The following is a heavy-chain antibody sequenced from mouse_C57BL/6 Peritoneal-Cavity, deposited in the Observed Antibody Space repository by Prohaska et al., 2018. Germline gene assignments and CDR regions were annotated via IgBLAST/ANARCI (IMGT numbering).Heavy chain of an antibody. CDR3: MRYGNYWYFDV. CDR1: GFTFSGFW. D-gene: IGHD2-1*01. V-gene: IGHV11-2*01. CDR2: INSDGSAI. Sequence: EVQLLETGGGLVQPGGSRGLSCEGSGFTFSGFWMSWVRQTPRKTLEWIGDINSDGSAINYAPSIKDRFTIFRDNDKSTLYLQMGNVRSEDTATYFCMRYGNYWYFDVWGTGTTVTVSS. J-gene: IGHJ1*03.